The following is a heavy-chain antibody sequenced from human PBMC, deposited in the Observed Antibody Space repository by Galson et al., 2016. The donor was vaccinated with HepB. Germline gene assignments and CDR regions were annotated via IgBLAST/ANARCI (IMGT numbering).Heavy chain of an antibody. V-gene: IGHV3-23*01. Sequence: LRLSCAGSGFTFGSYAISWVRQVPGKRLEWVSSFAGRGSITYFADSLKGRFTMSRDNSKTTPYLQMNSLRAEDTAVYYCAKNYDSRCYTVGAFDIWGQGTMVTVSS. CDR3: AKNYDSRCYTVGAFDI. CDR1: GFTFGSYA. D-gene: IGHD3-22*01. J-gene: IGHJ3*02. CDR2: FAGRGSIT.